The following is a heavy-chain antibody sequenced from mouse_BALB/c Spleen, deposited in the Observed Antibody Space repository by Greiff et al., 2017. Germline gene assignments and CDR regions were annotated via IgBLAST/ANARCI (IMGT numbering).Heavy chain of an antibody. CDR2: INPSNGRT. J-gene: IGHJ4*01. V-gene: IGHV1S81*02. CDR1: GYTFTSYW. CDR3: ARGYRYDDAMDY. Sequence: QVQLQQSGAELVKPGASVKLSCKASGYTFTSYWMHWVKQRPGQGLEWIGEINPSNGRTNYNEKFKSKATLTVDKSSSTAYMQLSSLTSEDSAVYYCARGYRYDDAMDYWGQGTSVTVSS. D-gene: IGHD2-14*01.